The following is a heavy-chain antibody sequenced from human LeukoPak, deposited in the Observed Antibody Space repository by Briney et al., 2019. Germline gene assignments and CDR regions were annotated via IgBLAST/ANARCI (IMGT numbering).Heavy chain of an antibody. CDR2: INHSGST. J-gene: IGHJ4*02. CDR3: ARDDYYDSSGGDY. D-gene: IGHD3-22*01. V-gene: IGHV4-34*01. Sequence: SETLSLTCAVYGGSFSGYYWSWIRQPPGKGLEWIGEINHSGSTNYNPSLKSRVTISVDTSKNQFSLKLSSVTAADTAVYYCARDDYYDSSGGDYWGQGTLVTVSS. CDR1: GGSFSGYY.